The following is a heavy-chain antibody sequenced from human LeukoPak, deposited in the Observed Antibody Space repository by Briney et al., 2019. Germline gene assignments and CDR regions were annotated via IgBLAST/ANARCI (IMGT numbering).Heavy chain of an antibody. CDR1: GGSIGSGGYY. J-gene: IGHJ4*02. D-gene: IGHD3-22*01. Sequence: SQTLSLTCTVSGGSIGSGGYYWSWIRQHPGKGLEWIGYIYYSGSTYYNPSLKSRVTVSVDTSKNQFSLKLSSVTAAGTAVYYCAGASSGYVDSWGQGTLVTVSS. V-gene: IGHV4-31*03. CDR2: IYYSGST. CDR3: AGASSGYVDS.